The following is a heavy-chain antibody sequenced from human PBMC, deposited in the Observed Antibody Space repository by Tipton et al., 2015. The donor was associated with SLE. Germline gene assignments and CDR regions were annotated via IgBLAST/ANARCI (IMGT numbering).Heavy chain of an antibody. J-gene: IGHJ4*02. CDR1: GGSFSGYY. D-gene: IGHD4-17*01. Sequence: TLSLTCAVYGGSFSGYYWSWIRQPPGKGLEWIGEINHSGSTYYNSSLKGRVTISVDTSKNQFSLNLSSVTAADTAVYYCARDDYGDSGVFDNWGQGTLVTVSS. CDR3: ARDDYGDSGVFDN. CDR2: INHSGST. V-gene: IGHV4-34*01.